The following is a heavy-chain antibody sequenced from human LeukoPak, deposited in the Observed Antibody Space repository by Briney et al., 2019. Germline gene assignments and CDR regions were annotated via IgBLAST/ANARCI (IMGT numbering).Heavy chain of an antibody. D-gene: IGHD3-10*01. CDR2: INHSGST. V-gene: IGHV4-34*01. J-gene: IGHJ6*02. Sequence: TLSLTCAVYGGSFSVYYWSWIRQPPGKGLEWIGEINHSGSTNYNPSLKSRVTISVDTSKNQFSLKLSSVTAADTAVYYCARSGIRFGDNYYYYYGMDVWGQGTTVTVSS. CDR3: ARSGIRFGDNYYYYYGMDV. CDR1: GGSFSVYY.